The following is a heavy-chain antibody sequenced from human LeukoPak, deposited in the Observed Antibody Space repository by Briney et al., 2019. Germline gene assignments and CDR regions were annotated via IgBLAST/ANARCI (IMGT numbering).Heavy chain of an antibody. J-gene: IGHJ6*02. CDR3: AKGAQSTYGMDV. D-gene: IGHD1-1*01. CDR2: ISTSGDNT. CDR1: GFTFSSYW. V-gene: IGHV3-23*01. Sequence: GGSLRLSCAASGFTFSSYWMNWVRQAPGKGLEWVSSISTSGDNTLYADSVKGRFTISRDNPKNTLHLQMNSLRAEDTAVHHCAKGAQSTYGMDVWGQGTTVTVSS.